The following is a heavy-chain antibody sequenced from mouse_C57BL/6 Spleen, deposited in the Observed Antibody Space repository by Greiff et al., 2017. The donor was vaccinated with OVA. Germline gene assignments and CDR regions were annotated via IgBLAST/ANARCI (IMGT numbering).Heavy chain of an antibody. V-gene: IGHV6-3*01. Sequence: EVKVVESGGGLVQPGGSMKLSCVASGFTFSNYWMNWVRQSPEKGLEWVAQIRLKSDNYATHYAESVKGRFTISRDDSKSSVYLQMNNLRAEDTGIYYCTEDGYDSWFAYWGQGTLVTVSA. CDR1: GFTFSNYW. D-gene: IGHD2-2*01. CDR3: TEDGYDSWFAY. J-gene: IGHJ3*01. CDR2: IRLKSDNYAT.